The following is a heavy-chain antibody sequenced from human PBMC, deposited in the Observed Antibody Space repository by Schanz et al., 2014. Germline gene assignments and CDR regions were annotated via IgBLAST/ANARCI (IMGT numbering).Heavy chain of an antibody. CDR1: GFTFSRYG. CDR2: IWYDGNNK. Sequence: QVQLVESGGGVVQPGRSLRLSCAASGFTFSRYGIHWVRQAPGKGLEWVAVIWYDGNNKYYADSVKGRFTISRDNSKNILYLQMNSLRAEDTAVYYCARDKGGYYPFDYWGQGTLVAVSS. D-gene: IGHD3-3*01. J-gene: IGHJ4*02. CDR3: ARDKGGYYPFDY. V-gene: IGHV3-33*08.